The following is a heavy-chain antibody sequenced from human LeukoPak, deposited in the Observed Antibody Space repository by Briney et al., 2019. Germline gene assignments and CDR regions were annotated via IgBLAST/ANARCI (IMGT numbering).Heavy chain of an antibody. D-gene: IGHD3-10*01. J-gene: IGHJ5*02. CDR3: ARANYYGSGSYYRPSLVFDP. Sequence: SQTLSLTCAISGDSVSSNSAAWNWIRQSPSRGLEWLGRTYYRSKWYNDYAVSVKSRITINPETSKNQFSLQLNSVTPEDTAVYYCARANYYGSGSYYRPSLVFDPWGRGTLVTVSS. V-gene: IGHV6-1*01. CDR1: GDSVSSNSAA. CDR2: TYYRSKWYN.